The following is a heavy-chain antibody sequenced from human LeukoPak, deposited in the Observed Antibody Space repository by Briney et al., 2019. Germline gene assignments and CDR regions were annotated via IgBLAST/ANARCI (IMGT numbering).Heavy chain of an antibody. CDR3: ARVSSIAARPPIRWFDP. D-gene: IGHD6-6*01. J-gene: IGHJ5*02. CDR1: GYSISSGYY. V-gene: IGHV4-61*01. CDR2: IYYSGST. Sequence: SETLSLTCTVSGYSISSGYYWSWIRQPPGKGLEWIGYIYYSGSTNYNPSLKSRVTISVDTSKNQFSLKLSSVTAADTAVYYCARVSSIAARPPIRWFDPWGQGTLVTVSS.